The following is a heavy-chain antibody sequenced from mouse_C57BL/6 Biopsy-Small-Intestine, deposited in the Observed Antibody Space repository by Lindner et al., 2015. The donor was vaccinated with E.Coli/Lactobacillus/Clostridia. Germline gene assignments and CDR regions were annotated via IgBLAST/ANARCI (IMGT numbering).Heavy chain of an antibody. CDR2: ISTYNGNT. J-gene: IGHJ4*01. V-gene: IGHV1-20*01. D-gene: IGHD2-12*01. Sequence: SVKVSCKTSGYRFTSYGINWVRQAPGQGLEWMGWISTYNGNTYYAPNLQGRVTLTTEKSTSTVYMEVTSLRSDDTAVYFCARDRSYSSGWYAGFDSWGQGTLVTVSS. CDR1: GYRFTSYG. CDR3: ARDRSYSSGWYAGFDS.